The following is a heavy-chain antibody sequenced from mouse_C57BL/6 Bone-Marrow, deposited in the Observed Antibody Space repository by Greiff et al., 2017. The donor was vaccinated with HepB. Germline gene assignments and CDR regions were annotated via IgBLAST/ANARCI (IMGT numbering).Heavy chain of an antibody. Sequence: VQLQQSGAELARPGASVKLSCKASGYTFTSYGISWVKQRTGQGLEWIGEIYPRSGNTYYNEKFKGKATLTADKSSSTAYMELRSLTSEDSAVYFCAVCGLYGPAWFAYWGQGTLVTVSA. J-gene: IGHJ3*01. D-gene: IGHD2-10*02. CDR1: GYTFTSYG. CDR2: IYPRSGNT. CDR3: AVCGLYGPAWFAY. V-gene: IGHV1-81*01.